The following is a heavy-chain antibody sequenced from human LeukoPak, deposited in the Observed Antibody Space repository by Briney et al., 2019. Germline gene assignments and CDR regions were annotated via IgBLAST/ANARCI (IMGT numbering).Heavy chain of an antibody. CDR1: GGSISSTTYY. CDR3: VTYYFDSSGPKKNY. Sequence: PSETLSLTCIVSGGSISSTTYYWGWIRQPPGKRLEWIGSIYYSGNTYYNPSLRSRVTISVDTSKKQFSLKLSSVTAADTAVYYCVTYYFDSSGPKKNYWGQGTLVTVSS. J-gene: IGHJ4*02. D-gene: IGHD3-22*01. CDR2: IYYSGNT. V-gene: IGHV4-39*07.